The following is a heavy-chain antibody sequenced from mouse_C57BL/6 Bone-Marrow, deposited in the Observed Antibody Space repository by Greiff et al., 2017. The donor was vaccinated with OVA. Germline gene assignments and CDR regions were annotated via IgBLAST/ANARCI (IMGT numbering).Heavy chain of an antibody. CDR3: ARSRGNYEYAMDY. V-gene: IGHV1-69*01. Sequence: VQLQQPGAELVMPGASVKLSCKASGYTFTSYWMHWVKQRPGQGLEWIGALDPSDSYTNYNQKFKGKSTLTVDKSSSTAYMQLSSLTSEDSAVYYGARSRGNYEYAMDYWGQGTSVTVSS. D-gene: IGHD2-1*01. CDR2: LDPSDSYT. J-gene: IGHJ4*01. CDR1: GYTFTSYW.